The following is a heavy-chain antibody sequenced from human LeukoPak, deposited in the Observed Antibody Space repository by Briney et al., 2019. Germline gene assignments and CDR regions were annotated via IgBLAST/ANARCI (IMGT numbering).Heavy chain of an antibody. CDR2: IRSKANSYAT. J-gene: IGHJ4*02. CDR3: TRRTRGYSYGPPYFDY. CDR1: GFTFSGSA. V-gene: IGHV3-73*01. Sequence: GSLRLSCAASGFTFSGSAMHWVRQASGKGVEWVGRIRSKANSYATAYSASVKGRFTISRDDSKNTAYLQMNSLKTEDTAVYYCTRRTRGYSYGPPYFDYWGQGTLVTVSS. D-gene: IGHD5-18*01.